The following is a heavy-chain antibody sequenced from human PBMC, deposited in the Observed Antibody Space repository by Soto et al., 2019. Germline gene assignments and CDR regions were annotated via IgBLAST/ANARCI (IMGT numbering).Heavy chain of an antibody. J-gene: IGHJ6*03. CDR1: GGSFSGYY. CDR3: ARGRRADILTGRKHAYYYYMDV. D-gene: IGHD3-9*01. V-gene: IGHV4-34*01. CDR2: INHSGST. Sequence: SETLSLTCAVYGGSFSGYYWSWIRQPPGKGLEWIGEINHSGSTNYNPSLKSRVTISVDTSKNQFSLKLSSVTAADTAVYYCARGRRADILTGRKHAYYYYMDVWGKGTTVTVSS.